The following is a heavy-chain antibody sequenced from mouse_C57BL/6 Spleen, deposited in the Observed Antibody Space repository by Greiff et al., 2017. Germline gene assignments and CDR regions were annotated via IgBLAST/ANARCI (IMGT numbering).Heavy chain of an antibody. CDR3: ARGPGTSWFAY. Sequence: QVQLQQPGAELVKPGASVKLSCKASGYTFTSYWMQWVKQRPGQGLAWSGEIDPSDSYTNYNQKFKGKATLTVDTSSSTAYMQLSSLTSEDSAVYCCARGPGTSWFAYWGQGALVTFSA. J-gene: IGHJ3*01. D-gene: IGHD4-1*01. CDR2: IDPSDSYT. CDR1: GYTFTSYW. V-gene: IGHV1-50*01.